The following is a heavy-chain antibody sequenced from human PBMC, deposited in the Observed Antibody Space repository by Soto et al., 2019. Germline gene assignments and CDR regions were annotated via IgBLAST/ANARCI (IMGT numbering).Heavy chain of an antibody. CDR3: AIYMITKAPDVIPDQWCDS. J-gene: IGHJ5*01. V-gene: IGHV4-39*01. CDR2: IYYSGST. Sequence: PPGKGLEWIGSIYYSGSTYYNPSLKSRVTISVDTSKNQFSLKLSSVTAADTAVYYCAIYMITKAPDVIPDQWCDSWGHG. D-gene: IGHD3-16*01.